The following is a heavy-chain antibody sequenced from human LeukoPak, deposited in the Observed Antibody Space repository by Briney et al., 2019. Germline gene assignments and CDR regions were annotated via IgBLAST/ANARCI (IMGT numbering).Heavy chain of an antibody. J-gene: IGHJ4*02. D-gene: IGHD1-26*01. CDR2: IIPIFGTA. CDR1: GGTFSSYA. CDR3: ASPKELKQQGFDH. V-gene: IGHV1-69*13. Sequence: ASVKVSCKASGGTFSSYAISWVRQAPGQGLEWMGGIIPIFGTANYAQKFQGRVTITADGSTSTAYMELSSLRSEDTAVYYCASPKELKQQGFDHWGQGTLVTVSS.